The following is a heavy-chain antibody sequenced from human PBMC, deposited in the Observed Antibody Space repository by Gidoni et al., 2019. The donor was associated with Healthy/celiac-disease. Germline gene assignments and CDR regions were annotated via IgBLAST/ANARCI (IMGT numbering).Heavy chain of an antibody. CDR1: GGTFSSYD. Sequence: QVQLVQSGAEVKKHGSSVQVSCTASGGTFSSYDSSWVRQATGQGLEWMGGIIPILGTANYAQKFQGRVTIPADESTSTAYMELSSLRSEDTAVYYCAREGEPIFGVVHRGPFDYWGQGTLVTVSS. J-gene: IGHJ4*02. D-gene: IGHD3-3*01. CDR3: AREGEPIFGVVHRGPFDY. CDR2: IIPILGTA. V-gene: IGHV1-69*01.